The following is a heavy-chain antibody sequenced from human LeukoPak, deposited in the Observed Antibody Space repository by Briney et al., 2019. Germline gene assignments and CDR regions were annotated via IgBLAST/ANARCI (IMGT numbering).Heavy chain of an antibody. CDR2: TYYRSKWYN. CDR1: GDSVSSKNGA. CDR3: ARDFGTTGWHTFDY. V-gene: IGHV6-1*01. D-gene: IGHD6-19*01. J-gene: IGHJ4*02. Sequence: SQTLSLTCVVSGDSVSSKNGAWNWIRQSPSRGLEWLGRTYYRSKWYNDYAESMEGRMTISQDTSKNQYSLHLNSVTPDDTAVYYCARDFGTTGWHTFDYWGQETLVTVSS.